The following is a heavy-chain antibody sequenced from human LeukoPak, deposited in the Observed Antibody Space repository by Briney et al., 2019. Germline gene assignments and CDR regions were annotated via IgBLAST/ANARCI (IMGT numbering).Heavy chain of an antibody. CDR2: ISSNGGST. CDR1: GFTFRSYA. V-gene: IGHV3-64D*09. J-gene: IGHJ4*02. Sequence: GGSLRLSCSASGFTFRSYAMHWVRQAPGKGLEYVSAISSNGGSTYYADSVKGRFTISRDNSKNTLYLQMSSLRAEDTAVYYCVKDPTYYYDSSGYYPDYWGQGTLVTVSS. D-gene: IGHD3-22*01. CDR3: VKDPTYYYDSSGYYPDY.